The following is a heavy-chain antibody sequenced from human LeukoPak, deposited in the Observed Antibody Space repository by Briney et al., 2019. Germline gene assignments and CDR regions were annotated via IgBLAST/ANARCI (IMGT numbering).Heavy chain of an antibody. CDR3: AKLKYYYDSSGYYGGFDY. J-gene: IGHJ4*02. CDR2: ISGSGGST. D-gene: IGHD3-22*01. V-gene: IGHV3-23*01. CDR1: GFTFSSYA. Sequence: GGSLRLSCAASGFTFSSYAMSWVRQAPGKGLEWVSAISGSGGSTYYADSVKGRFTISRDNSKNTLYLQMNSLRAEDTAVYYCAKLKYYYDSSGYYGGFDYWGQGTLVTVSS.